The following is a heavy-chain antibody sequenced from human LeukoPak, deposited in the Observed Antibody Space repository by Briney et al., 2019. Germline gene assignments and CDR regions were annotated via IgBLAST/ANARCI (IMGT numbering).Heavy chain of an antibody. CDR1: GGSISSGSYY. D-gene: IGHD3-10*01. J-gene: IGHJ4*02. CDR3: ARVPRGSGTSFDY. Sequence: SETLSLTCTVSGGSISSGSYYWSWIRQPAGKGLEWIGRIYTSGSTNYNPSLKSRVTMSVDTSKNQFSLKLSSVTAADTAVYYCARVPRGSGTSFDYWGQGTLVTVSS. V-gene: IGHV4-61*02. CDR2: IYTSGST.